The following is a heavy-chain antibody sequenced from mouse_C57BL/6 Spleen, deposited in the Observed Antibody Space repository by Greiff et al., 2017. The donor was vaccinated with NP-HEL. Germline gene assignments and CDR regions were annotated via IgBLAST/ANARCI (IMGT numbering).Heavy chain of an antibody. CDR1: GFTFSSYG. CDR2: ISSGGSYT. Sequence: EVQLQESGGDLVKPGGSLKLSCAASGFTFSSYGMSLVRQTPDNRLEWVATISSGGSYTYSPDSVNVRFIISRDNAKNTLYLQMSSLKSEETAIYYCARQERQGGCAMDYWGQGTSVTVSS. CDR3: ARQERQGGCAMDY. D-gene: IGHD3-2*01. J-gene: IGHJ4*01. V-gene: IGHV5-6*01.